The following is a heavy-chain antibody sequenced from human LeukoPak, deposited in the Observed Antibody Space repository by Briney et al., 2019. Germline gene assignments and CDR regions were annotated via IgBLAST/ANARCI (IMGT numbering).Heavy chain of an antibody. J-gene: IGHJ4*02. D-gene: IGHD3-9*01. Sequence: SETLSLTCTVSGGSISSYYWGWIRQPAGKGLEWIGRIYTSGSTNYNPSLKSRVTMTVDTSKNQFSLKLSSVTAEDTAVYYCASGLRYFDWLLNYWGQETLVTVSS. CDR1: GGSISSYY. CDR3: ASGLRYFDWLLNY. CDR2: IYTSGST. V-gene: IGHV4-4*07.